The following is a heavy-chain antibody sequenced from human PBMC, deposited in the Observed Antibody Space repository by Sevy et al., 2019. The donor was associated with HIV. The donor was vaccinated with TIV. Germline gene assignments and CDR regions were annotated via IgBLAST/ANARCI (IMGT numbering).Heavy chain of an antibody. CDR3: ARLSQQLVGFFDY. J-gene: IGHJ4*02. V-gene: IGHV4-59*01. CDR1: GRSTSSYY. Sequence: SETLSLTCSVSGRSTSSYYWSWIRQPPGKGLERMGYIHYSGITKYNPSLKSRVTISVDTFKDHFSLKLNSVTAADTAVYYCARLSQQLVGFFDYWGQGTLVTVSS. D-gene: IGHD6-6*01. CDR2: IHYSGIT.